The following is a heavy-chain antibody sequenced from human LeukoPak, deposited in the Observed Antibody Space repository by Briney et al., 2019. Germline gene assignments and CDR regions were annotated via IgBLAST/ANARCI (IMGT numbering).Heavy chain of an antibody. Sequence: ASVKVSCKASGYTFSIYSISWVRQAPGLGLERRGRSIPMSNTVDYAQRFQDRVTITADKSTGTAYMELSSLRSDDTAVYYCARGCWTSGHCYSDFDYWGQGTQVTVSS. CDR1: GYTFSIYS. CDR2: SIPMSNTV. CDR3: ARGCWTSGHCYSDFDY. D-gene: IGHD2-21*02. V-gene: IGHV1-69*06. J-gene: IGHJ4*02.